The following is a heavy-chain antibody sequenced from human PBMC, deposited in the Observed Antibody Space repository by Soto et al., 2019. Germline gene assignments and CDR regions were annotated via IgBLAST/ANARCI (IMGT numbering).Heavy chain of an antibody. CDR1: GFTFSSYA. D-gene: IGHD3-3*01. V-gene: IGHV3-23*01. Sequence: EVQLLESGGGLVQPGGSLRLSCAASGFTFSSYAMSWVRQAPGKGLEWVSALSGSGSKTYYADSVKGRFTISKDNSKNTLYLQMNSLRAEDTAVYYCVKVTNYDFWSGNSRAFDIWGQGTMVTVSS. J-gene: IGHJ3*02. CDR3: VKVTNYDFWSGNSRAFDI. CDR2: LSGSGSKT.